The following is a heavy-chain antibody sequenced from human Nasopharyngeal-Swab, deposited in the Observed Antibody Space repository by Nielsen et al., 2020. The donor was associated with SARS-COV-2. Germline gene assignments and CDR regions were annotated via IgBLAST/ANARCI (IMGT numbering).Heavy chain of an antibody. D-gene: IGHD6-19*01. Sequence: ALLQVSCNASGYTFTSYYMHCVRQPPPQGLEWMGIINPSGGSTSYAQKFQGSVTMTRDTSTSTVYMELSSLRSEDTAVYYCARDRGIAVAGTGYGMDVWGQGTTVTVSS. J-gene: IGHJ6*02. CDR2: INPSGGST. CDR1: GYTFTSYY. CDR3: ARDRGIAVAGTGYGMDV. V-gene: IGHV1-46*01.